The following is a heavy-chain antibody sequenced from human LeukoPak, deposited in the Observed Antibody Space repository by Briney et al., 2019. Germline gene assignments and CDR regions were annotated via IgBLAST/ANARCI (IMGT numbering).Heavy chain of an antibody. CDR3: AREGRRYFDWLLYYYYYMDV. CDR1: GFTFSSYS. CDR2: ISSSSSYI. Sequence: GGSLRLSCAASGFTFSSYSMNWVRQAPGKGLEWVSSISSSSSYIYYADSVKGRFTISRDNAKNSLYLQMNSLRAEDTAVYYCAREGRRYFDWLLYYYYYMDVWGKGTTVTISS. V-gene: IGHV3-21*01. J-gene: IGHJ6*03. D-gene: IGHD3-9*01.